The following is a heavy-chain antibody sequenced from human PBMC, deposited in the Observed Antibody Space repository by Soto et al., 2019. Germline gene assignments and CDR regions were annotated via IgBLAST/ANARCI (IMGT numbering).Heavy chain of an antibody. CDR2: ISWNSGSI. CDR3: AKDYSSSTVSYYGMDV. Sequence: EVQLVESGGGLVQPGRSLRLSCAASGFTFDDYAMHWVRQAPGKGLEWVSGISWNSGSIGYADSVKGRFTISRDNAKNSLDLQMNSLRAEDTALYYCAKDYSSSTVSYYGMDVWCQGTTVTVSS. D-gene: IGHD6-6*01. J-gene: IGHJ6*02. CDR1: GFTFDDYA. V-gene: IGHV3-9*01.